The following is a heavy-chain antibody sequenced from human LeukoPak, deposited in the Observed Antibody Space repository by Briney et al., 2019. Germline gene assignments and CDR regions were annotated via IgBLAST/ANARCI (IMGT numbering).Heavy chain of an antibody. CDR2: ISYDGSNK. Sequence: PGGSLRLSCAASGFTFSTYAMHWVRQGPGKGLEWVAVISYDGSNKYYADSVKGRFTISRDNSKNTLYLQMSSLSAEDTAVYYCVRTTTPHYYGSGSYALGYWGQGTLVTVPS. D-gene: IGHD3-10*01. CDR1: GFTFSTYA. CDR3: VRTTTPHYYGSGSYALGY. V-gene: IGHV3-30-3*01. J-gene: IGHJ4*02.